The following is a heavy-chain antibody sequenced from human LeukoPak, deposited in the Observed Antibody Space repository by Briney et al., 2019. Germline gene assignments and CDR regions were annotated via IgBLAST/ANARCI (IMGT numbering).Heavy chain of an antibody. J-gene: IGHJ2*01. D-gene: IGHD3-22*01. CDR2: INHSGST. CDR3: ARGRGGIARKYDSSTTRYFDL. Sequence: SETLSLTCAVYGGSFSGYYWGWIRQPPGKGLEWIGEINHSGSTNYNPSLKSRVTISVDTSKNQFSLKLSSVTAADTAVYYCARGRGGIARKYDSSTTRYFDLWGRGTLVTVSS. V-gene: IGHV4-34*01. CDR1: GGSFSGYY.